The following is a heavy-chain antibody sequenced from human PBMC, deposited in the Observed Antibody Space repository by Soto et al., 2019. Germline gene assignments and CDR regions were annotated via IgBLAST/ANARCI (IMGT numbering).Heavy chain of an antibody. Sequence: PGGSLTLSCAASGFTFEDYAIHWVRQVPQTGLEWVSGINWNSGSIGYGNPVHGRFAISRDNAKNSLHLQINSLSAEATAFYYFGKDGGINWYSGHFGHWGQGSLVRVSS. V-gene: IGHV3-9*01. CDR1: GFTFEDYA. CDR3: GKDGGINWYSGHFGH. D-gene: IGHD6-13*01. CDR2: INWNSGSI. J-gene: IGHJ1*01.